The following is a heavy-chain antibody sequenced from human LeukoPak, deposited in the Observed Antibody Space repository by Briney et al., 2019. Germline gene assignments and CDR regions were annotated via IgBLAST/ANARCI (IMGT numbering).Heavy chain of an antibody. CDR2: ISTSSSST. CDR3: ATDRGY. Sequence: GSLRLSCAASGFTFSNYNVRWVRQAPGKGLQWVSYISTSSSSTSYADSVKGRFTISRDNAKNSLSLQMNSLTAEDTAVYYCATDRGYWGQGTLVTVSS. J-gene: IGHJ4*02. V-gene: IGHV3-48*04. CDR1: GFTFSNYN.